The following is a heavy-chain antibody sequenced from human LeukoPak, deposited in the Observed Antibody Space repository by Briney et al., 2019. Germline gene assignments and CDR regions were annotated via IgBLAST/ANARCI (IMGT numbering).Heavy chain of an antibody. D-gene: IGHD4-23*01. V-gene: IGHV4-34*01. Sequence: SETLSLTCAVYGGSFSGYYWCWIRQPPGKGLEWIGEINHSGSTNYNPSLKSRVTISVDTSKNQFSLKLSSVTAADTAVYYCARGFRDYGGDYGMDVWGQGTTVTVSS. CDR1: GGSFSGYY. CDR2: INHSGST. CDR3: ARGFRDYGGDYGMDV. J-gene: IGHJ6*02.